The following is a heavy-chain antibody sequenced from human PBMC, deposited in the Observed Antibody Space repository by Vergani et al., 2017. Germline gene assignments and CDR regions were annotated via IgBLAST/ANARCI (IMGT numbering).Heavy chain of an antibody. CDR1: NDSVSNTFYY. V-gene: IGHV4-39*01. J-gene: IGHJ4*02. CDR2: IYYSGST. D-gene: IGHD2-2*02. Sequence: QVQLQESGPGLVKPSETLSLTCTVSNDSVSNTFYYWGWPRPTPGKGLEWLGGIYYSGSTYYNPSLESRVTMSVDTSKSQFSLKLSSVTAADTAVYYCATIGYRRWGYYFDYWGQGILVTVSS. CDR3: ATIGYRRWGYYFDY.